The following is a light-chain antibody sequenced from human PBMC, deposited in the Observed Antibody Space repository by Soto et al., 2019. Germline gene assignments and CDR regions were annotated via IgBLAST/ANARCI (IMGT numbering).Light chain of an antibody. Sequence: QSVLTQPPSASGTPGQTVTISCSGRTSNIGRNIVHWYRQLPGAAPELLIYSSNQRPSGVPDRFSPSKSGTSASLAISGLQSDDEADYFCAGWDDSLHALVFGGGTKLTVL. CDR2: SSN. V-gene: IGLV1-44*01. J-gene: IGLJ2*01. CDR3: AGWDDSLHALV. CDR1: TSNIGRNI.